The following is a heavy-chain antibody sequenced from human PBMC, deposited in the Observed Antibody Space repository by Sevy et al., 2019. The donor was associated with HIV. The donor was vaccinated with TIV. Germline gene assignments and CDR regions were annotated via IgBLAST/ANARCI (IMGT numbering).Heavy chain of an antibody. Sequence: GGSLRLSCVASGFTFSRYAMSWVRQAPGKGLKWVSALGGSVDMTNYADFVKGRFTISRDNSNNTLYLQMNSLRAEDTAVYYCARVVEALPGYYYGMDVWGQGTTVTVSS. V-gene: IGHV3-23*01. J-gene: IGHJ6*02. CDR2: LGGSVDMT. D-gene: IGHD1-26*01. CDR1: GFTFSRYA. CDR3: ARVVEALPGYYYGMDV.